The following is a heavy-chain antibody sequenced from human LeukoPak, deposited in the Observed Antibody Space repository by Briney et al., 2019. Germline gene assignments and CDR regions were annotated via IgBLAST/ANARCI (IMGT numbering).Heavy chain of an antibody. CDR2: IYHSGST. Sequence: SETLSLTCAVSGGSISSSNWWSWVRQPPGKGLEWIGEIYHSGSTNYNPSLKSRVTISVDTSKNQFSLKLSSVTAADTAVYYCARGVYSSGYYYYFDCWGQGTLVTVSS. CDR3: ARGVYSSGYYYYFDC. J-gene: IGHJ4*02. CDR1: GGSISSSNW. V-gene: IGHV4-4*02. D-gene: IGHD3-22*01.